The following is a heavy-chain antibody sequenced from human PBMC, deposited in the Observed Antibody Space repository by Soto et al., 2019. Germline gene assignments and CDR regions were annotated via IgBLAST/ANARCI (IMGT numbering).Heavy chain of an antibody. CDR2: IAADGGGA. Sequence: GGSLRLSCTAPGFTFRNYIMNWVRQAPGKGLEWISTIAADGGGAFYADYVKGRFTISRDNSKSTLHLQIHNLRAEDTALYYCAKDRGGSGWPEFDWWGQGTQVTVSS. V-gene: IGHV3-23*01. CDR1: GFTFRNYI. J-gene: IGHJ4*02. D-gene: IGHD6-19*01. CDR3: AKDRGGSGWPEFDW.